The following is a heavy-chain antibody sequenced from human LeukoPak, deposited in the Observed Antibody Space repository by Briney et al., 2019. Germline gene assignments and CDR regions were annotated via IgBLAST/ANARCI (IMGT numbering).Heavy chain of an antibody. J-gene: IGHJ3*02. Sequence: GGSLRPSCAASGFTFSSYSMNWVREAPGKGLERVSSISSSSSYIYYADSVKGRFTISRDNAKNSLYLQMNSLRAEDTAVYYCARDGMITFGGVIVKGAFDIWGQGTMVTVSS. CDR3: ARDGMITFGGVIVKGAFDI. CDR2: ISSSSSYI. CDR1: GFTFSSYS. D-gene: IGHD3-16*02. V-gene: IGHV3-21*01.